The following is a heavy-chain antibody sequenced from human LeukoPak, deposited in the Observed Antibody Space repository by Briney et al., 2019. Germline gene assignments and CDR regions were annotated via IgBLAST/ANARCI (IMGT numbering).Heavy chain of an antibody. CDR1: GFTFNTYD. Sequence: AGGSLRLSCVASGFTFNTYDMHWVRQAPGKGLEWVAVTSVDGGIKIYADSVQGRLSISRDNSKNTLYLQMNSLRTDDTAVYFCARDIRKGAPDLLAHWGQGTLVAVSS. V-gene: IGHV3-30-3*01. J-gene: IGHJ4*02. CDR3: ARDIRKGAPDLLAH. CDR2: TSVDGGIK. D-gene: IGHD1-26*01.